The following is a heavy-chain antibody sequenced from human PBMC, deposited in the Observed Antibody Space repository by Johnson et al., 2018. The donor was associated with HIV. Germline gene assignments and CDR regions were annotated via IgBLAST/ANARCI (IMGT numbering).Heavy chain of an antibody. CDR3: ARTKLEFLAPDAFDL. CDR1: GFNISNNY. D-gene: IGHD3-10*01. CDR2: IYRGGNT. V-gene: IGHV3-53*01. Sequence: VQLLESGGGLVQPGGSLGLSCAASGFNISNNYMSWVRQTPGKGLEWVSTIYRGGNTYYADSVKGRFTIARDISKNTLYLQIDTLKAEDTAVYFCARTKLEFLAPDAFDLWGQGTMVSVSS. J-gene: IGHJ3*01.